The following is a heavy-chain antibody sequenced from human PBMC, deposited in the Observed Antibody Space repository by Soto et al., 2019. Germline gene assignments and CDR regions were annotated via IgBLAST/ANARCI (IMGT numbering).Heavy chain of an antibody. D-gene: IGHD6-19*01. J-gene: IGHJ4*02. Sequence: QVRLQQSGPGLVKPSLTLSLSCAISGDGVSTNSAAWKWIRQSPSRGLECLGRTYYRSKWYNDYAVSVKSRIIITPDTCKNPFSLQVNSVTPEDTAVYYCARGDQWLDYWGQGTLVTVSS. CDR3: ARGDQWLDY. V-gene: IGHV6-1*01. CDR2: TYYRSKWYN. CDR1: GDGVSTNSAA.